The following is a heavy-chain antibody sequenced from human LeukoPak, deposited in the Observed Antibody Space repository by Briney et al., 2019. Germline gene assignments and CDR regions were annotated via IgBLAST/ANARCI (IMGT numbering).Heavy chain of an antibody. V-gene: IGHV1-3*03. CDR3: ARDVGIAVAGTFDY. D-gene: IGHD6-19*01. CDR2: INAGNGNT. J-gene: IGHJ4*02. Sequence: ASVKVSCKASGYTFTSYAMHWVRQAPGQRLEWMGWINAGNGNTKYSQEFQGRVTITRDTSASTAYMELSSLRSEDMAVYYCARDVGIAVAGTFDYWGQGTLVTVSS. CDR1: GYTFTSYA.